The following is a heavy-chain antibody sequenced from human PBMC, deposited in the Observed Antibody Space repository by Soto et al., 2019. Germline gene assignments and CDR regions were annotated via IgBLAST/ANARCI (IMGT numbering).Heavy chain of an antibody. CDR1: GGTFSSYA. CDR3: ARAGGRKQQLAIS. CDR2: IIPIFGTA. D-gene: IGHD6-13*01. Sequence: SVKVSCKASGGTFSSYAISWVRQAPGQGLEWMGGIIPIFGTANYAQKFQGRVTITADESTSTAYMELSSLRSEDTAVYYCARAGGRKQQLAISCGQGTLVTVSS. V-gene: IGHV1-69*13. J-gene: IGHJ5*02.